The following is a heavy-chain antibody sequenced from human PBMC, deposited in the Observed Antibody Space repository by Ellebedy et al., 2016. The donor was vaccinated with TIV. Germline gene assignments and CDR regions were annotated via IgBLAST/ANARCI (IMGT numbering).Heavy chain of an antibody. J-gene: IGHJ4*02. CDR2: ISGSGGGT. Sequence: PGGFLRLSCAASGFTFSNYAMSWVRQAPGKGLEWVSGISGSGGGTYYADSVKGRFTISRDNSENTLYLQMNSLRAEDTAVYYCAKEDYYDTSGPLDYWGQGTLVTVSS. CDR3: AKEDYYDTSGPLDY. D-gene: IGHD3-22*01. V-gene: IGHV3-23*01. CDR1: GFTFSNYA.